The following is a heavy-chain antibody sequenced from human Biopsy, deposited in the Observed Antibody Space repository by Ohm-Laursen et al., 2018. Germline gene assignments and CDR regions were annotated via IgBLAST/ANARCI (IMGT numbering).Heavy chain of an antibody. D-gene: IGHD6-19*01. Sequence: TLSLTCTVSGGSISDSTYHWGWIRQSPGKGLEWIGNIYYSGNTDYSPSLKSRVTISLDTSNNQFSLKLSSVTAADTAGYYCAKHGSGWTGDDAFHIWGQGTMVTVSS. CDR1: GGSISDSTYH. CDR2: IYYSGNT. J-gene: IGHJ3*02. CDR3: AKHGSGWTGDDAFHI. V-gene: IGHV4-39*01.